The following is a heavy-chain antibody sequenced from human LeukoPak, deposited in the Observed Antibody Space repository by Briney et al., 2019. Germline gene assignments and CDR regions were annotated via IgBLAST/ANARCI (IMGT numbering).Heavy chain of an antibody. D-gene: IGHD3-16*01. J-gene: IGHJ4*02. CDR3: EKDSPSVEFYDYVWGRNELDY. CDR2: ISGSGGST. V-gene: IGHV3-23*01. CDR1: GFTFSSYA. Sequence: GGSLRLSCAASGFTFSSYAMSWVRQAPGKGLEWVSAISGSGGSTYYADSVKGRFTISRDNSKNTLYLQMNSLRAEDTAVNYCEKDSPSVEFYDYVWGRNELDYWGQGTLVTVSS.